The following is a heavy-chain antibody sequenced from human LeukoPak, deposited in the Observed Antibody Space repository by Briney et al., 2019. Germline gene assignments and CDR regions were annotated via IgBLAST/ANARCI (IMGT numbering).Heavy chain of an antibody. CDR2: ISSNGGST. Sequence: GGSLRLSCAACGFTFSSYAMHWVRQAPGKGLEYVSAISSNGGSTYYANSVKGRFTISRDNSKNTLYLQMGSLRAEDMAVYYCARERVAGMLSVGYWGQGTLVTVSS. CDR3: ARERVAGMLSVGY. V-gene: IGHV3-64*01. CDR1: GFTFSSYA. D-gene: IGHD6-19*01. J-gene: IGHJ4*02.